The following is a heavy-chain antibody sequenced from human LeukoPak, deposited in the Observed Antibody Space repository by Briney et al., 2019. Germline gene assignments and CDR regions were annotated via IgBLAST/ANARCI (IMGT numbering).Heavy chain of an antibody. CDR2: IGTAGDT. CDR3: ARGLNQLLPRGRYYYGMDV. CDR1: GFTFSSYD. D-gene: IGHD2-2*01. V-gene: IGHV3-13*01. J-gene: IGHJ6*02. Sequence: GGSLGLSCAASGFTFSSYDMHWVRQATGKGLEWVSAIGTAGDTYYPGSVKGRFTISRENAKNSLYLQMNSLRAGDTAVYYCARGLNQLLPRGRYYYGMDVWGQGTTVTVSS.